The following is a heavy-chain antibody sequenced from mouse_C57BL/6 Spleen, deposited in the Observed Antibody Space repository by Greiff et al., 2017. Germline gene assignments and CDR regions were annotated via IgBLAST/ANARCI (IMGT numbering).Heavy chain of an antibody. CDR3: ARRHYSNWYFDV. CDR2: INPNNGGT. Sequence: VQLQQSGPELVKPGASVKISCKASGYTFTDYYMNWVKQSHGKSLEWIGDINPNNGGTSYNQKFKGKATLTVDKSSSTAYMELRSLTSEDSAVYYCARRHYSNWYFDVWGTGTTVTVAS. V-gene: IGHV1-26*01. D-gene: IGHD2-5*01. CDR1: GYTFTDYY. J-gene: IGHJ1*03.